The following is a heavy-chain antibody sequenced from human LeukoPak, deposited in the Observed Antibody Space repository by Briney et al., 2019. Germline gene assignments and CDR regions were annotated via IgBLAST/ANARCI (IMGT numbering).Heavy chain of an antibody. J-gene: IGHJ4*02. D-gene: IGHD3-22*01. CDR3: ASPVYYYDSSGYPIAF. CDR1: GGSISSGDYY. CDR2: IYYSGST. V-gene: IGHV4-30-4*01. Sequence: SETLSLTCTVSGGSISSGDYYWSWIRQPPGKGLEWIGYIYYSGSTYYNPSLKSRVTILVDTSKNQFSLKLSSVTAADTAVYYCASPVYYYDSSGYPIAFWGQGTLVTVSS.